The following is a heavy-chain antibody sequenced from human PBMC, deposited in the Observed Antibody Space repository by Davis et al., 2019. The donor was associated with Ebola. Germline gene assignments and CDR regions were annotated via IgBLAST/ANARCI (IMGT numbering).Heavy chain of an antibody. CDR2: ISGSGGST. J-gene: IGHJ4*02. D-gene: IGHD2-2*01. CDR3: ARELGYCSRTSCYQYFDY. V-gene: IGHV3-23*01. Sequence: GESLKISCAASGFTFSSYAMSWVRQAPGKGLEWVSAISGSGGSTYYADSVKGRFTISRDNSKNTLYLQMNSLRAEDTAVYYCARELGYCSRTSCYQYFDYWGQGTLVTVSS. CDR1: GFTFSSYA.